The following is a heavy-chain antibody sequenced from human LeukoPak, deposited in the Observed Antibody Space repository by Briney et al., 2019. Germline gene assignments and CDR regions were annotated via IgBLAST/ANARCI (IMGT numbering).Heavy chain of an antibody. D-gene: IGHD4-17*01. Sequence: SETLSLTCTVSGGSIRSSYYYWGWIRQPPGKGLEWIGSIYDSGSTYYNPSLKSRVTISVDTSKNQFSLKLNSVTAADTAVYYCARETTYDYGDLYYFDYWGQGTLVTVSS. CDR1: GGSIRSSYYY. CDR2: IYDSGST. J-gene: IGHJ4*02. V-gene: IGHV4-39*02. CDR3: ARETTYDYGDLYYFDY.